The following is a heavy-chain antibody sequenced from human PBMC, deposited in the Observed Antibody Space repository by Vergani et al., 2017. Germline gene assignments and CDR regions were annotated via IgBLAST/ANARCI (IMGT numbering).Heavy chain of an antibody. CDR3: ARSYYDILTGYYKTIFFDY. D-gene: IGHD3-9*01. J-gene: IGHJ4*02. V-gene: IGHV5-51*01. Sequence: EVQLVQSGAEVKKPGESLKISCKGSGYSFTSYWIGWVRQMPGKGLEWMGIIYPGDSDTRYSPSFQGQVTISADKSISTAYLQWSSLKASDTAMYYCARSYYDILTGYYKTIFFDYWGQGTLVTVSS. CDR2: IYPGDSDT. CDR1: GYSFTSYW.